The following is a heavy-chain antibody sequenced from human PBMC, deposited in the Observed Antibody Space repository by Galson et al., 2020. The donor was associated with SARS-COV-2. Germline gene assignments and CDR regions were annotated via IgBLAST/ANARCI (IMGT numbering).Heavy chain of an antibody. CDR3: ARLVAVVAAQGDWFDP. CDR1: GGSISSSSYY. CDR2: IYYSGST. D-gene: IGHD2-15*01. J-gene: IGHJ5*02. V-gene: IGHV4-39*01. Sequence: SETLSLTCTVSGGSISSSSYYWGWIRQPPGKGLEWIGSIYYSGSTYYNPSLKSRVTISVDTSKNQFSLKLSSVTAADTAVYYCARLVAVVAAQGDWFDPGGQGTLVTVSS.